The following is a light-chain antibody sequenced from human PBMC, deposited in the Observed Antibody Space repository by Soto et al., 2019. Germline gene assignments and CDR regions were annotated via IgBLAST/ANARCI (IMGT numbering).Light chain of an antibody. J-gene: IGKJ2*01. CDR2: KAS. CDR3: QQYKNWPHT. CDR1: QTISSW. V-gene: IGKV1-5*03. Sequence: DIQMTQSPSTLSGSVGDRVTITCRASQTISSWLAWYQQKPGKAPKLLIYKASTLKSGVPSRFSGSGSGTEFTLTISSLQSEDFAVYYCQQYKNWPHTFGQRTKVDI.